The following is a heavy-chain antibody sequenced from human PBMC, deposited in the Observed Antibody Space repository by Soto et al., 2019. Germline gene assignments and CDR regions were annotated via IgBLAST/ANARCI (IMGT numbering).Heavy chain of an antibody. Sequence: SETLSLTCTVSGGSISNYYWSWIRQPPGKGLEWIGYIYYSGSTNYNPSLKSRVTISVDTSKNQFSLKLNSVTAADTAVYYCARHRPGSGGSCYDYWGQGTLVTVS. V-gene: IGHV4-59*08. D-gene: IGHD2-15*01. CDR2: IYYSGST. CDR1: GGSISNYY. J-gene: IGHJ4*02. CDR3: ARHRPGSGGSCYDY.